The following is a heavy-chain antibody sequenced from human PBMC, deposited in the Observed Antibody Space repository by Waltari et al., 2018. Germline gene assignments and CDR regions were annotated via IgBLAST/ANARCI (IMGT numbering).Heavy chain of an antibody. Sequence: QVQLVESGGGVVQPGGSLRLSCAASGFTFSSYGMHWVRQAPGKGLEWVAFIRYDGSNKYYADSVKGRFTISRDNSKNTLYLQMNSLRAEDTAVYYCAKDGLSSSSPFYWGQGTLVTVSS. CDR1: GFTFSSYG. CDR2: IRYDGSNK. V-gene: IGHV3-30*02. J-gene: IGHJ4*02. D-gene: IGHD6-6*01. CDR3: AKDGLSSSSPFY.